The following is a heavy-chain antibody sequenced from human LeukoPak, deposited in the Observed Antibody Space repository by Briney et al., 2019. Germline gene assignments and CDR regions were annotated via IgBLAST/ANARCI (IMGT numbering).Heavy chain of an antibody. J-gene: IGHJ4*02. D-gene: IGHD4-17*01. CDR2: VFYSGTT. CDR1: GGSISSGSYY. V-gene: IGHV4-39*01. Sequence: TSETLSLTRTVSGGSISSGSYYWGWIRQPPGKGLEWLGTVFYSGTTYYNPSLKSRVTISVDTSKNQLSLGRSSVTAADTAVYYCARLDSGDYFFDYWGQGTLVTVSS. CDR3: ARLDSGDYFFDY.